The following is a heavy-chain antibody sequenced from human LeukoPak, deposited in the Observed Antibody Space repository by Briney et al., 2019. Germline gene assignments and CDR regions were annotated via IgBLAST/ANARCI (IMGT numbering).Heavy chain of an antibody. CDR3: ATRPAGTTWYGVFDY. CDR1: GASMSNHY. J-gene: IGHJ4*02. V-gene: IGHV4-59*11. Sequence: SETLSLTCTVSGASMSNHYWSWIRQPPGKGLEWIGYIYDSETTNHNPSLKSRVTMSVDTSKSQFSLRLSSVTAADTALYYCATRPAGTTWYGVFDYWSRGTLVTVSS. CDR2: IYDSETT. D-gene: IGHD6-13*01.